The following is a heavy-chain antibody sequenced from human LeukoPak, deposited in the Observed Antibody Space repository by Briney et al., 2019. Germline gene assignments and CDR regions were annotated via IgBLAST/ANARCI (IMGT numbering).Heavy chain of an antibody. D-gene: IGHD2-2*01. J-gene: IGHJ4*02. CDR3: ARGNSGHCTGATCYALDY. CDR2: ISDDFGT. CDR1: GFTFSSYA. V-gene: IGHV3-23*01. Sequence: GGSLRLSCAASGFTFSSYAMSFLRRAPGKGLEWVSAISDDFGTYHADSVKGRFTISRDNPRNTLYLQMTSLRAEDTAVYYCARGNSGHCTGATCYALDYWGQGTLVTVSS.